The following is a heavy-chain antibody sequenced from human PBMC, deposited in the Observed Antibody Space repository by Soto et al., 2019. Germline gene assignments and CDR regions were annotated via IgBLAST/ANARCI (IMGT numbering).Heavy chain of an antibody. J-gene: IGHJ4*02. CDR3: AREDNWEDEFDY. CDR2: INHSGST. Sequence: SETLSLTCAVYGGSFSGYYWSWIRQPPGKGLEWIGEINHSGSTNYNPSLKSRVTISVDTSKNQFSLKLSSVTAADTAVYYCAREDNWEDEFDYWGQGTLVTVSS. V-gene: IGHV4-34*01. CDR1: GGSFSGYY. D-gene: IGHD1-1*01.